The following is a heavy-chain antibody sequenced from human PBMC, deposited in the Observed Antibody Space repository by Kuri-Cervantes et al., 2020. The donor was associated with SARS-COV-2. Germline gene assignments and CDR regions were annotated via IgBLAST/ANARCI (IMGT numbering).Heavy chain of an antibody. Sequence: ASVKVSCKASGYTFTGYYMHWVRQAPGQGLEWMGWINPNSGGTNYAQKFQGWVTMTRDTSISTVYMELSRLRSADTAVYYCARDTGTYCSDISCYGYYYYYGMDVWGQGTTVTVSS. J-gene: IGHJ6*02. V-gene: IGHV1-2*04. D-gene: IGHD2-2*01. CDR1: GYTFTGYY. CDR2: INPNSGGT. CDR3: ARDTGTYCSDISCYGYYYYYGMDV.